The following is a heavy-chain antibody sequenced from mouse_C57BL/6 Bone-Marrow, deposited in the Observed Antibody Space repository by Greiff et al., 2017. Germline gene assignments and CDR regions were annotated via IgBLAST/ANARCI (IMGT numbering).Heavy chain of an antibody. CDR3: AREYYGSRNPNFDV. CDR1: GYTFTSYW. J-gene: IGHJ1*03. Sequence: QVQLQQSGAELVMPGASVKLSCKASGYTFTSYWMHWVKQRPGQGLEWIGEIDPSDSYTNYNQKFKGKSTLTVDKSSSTAYMQLSSLTSEDSAVYYCAREYYGSRNPNFDVWGTGTTVTVSS. CDR2: IDPSDSYT. V-gene: IGHV1-69*01. D-gene: IGHD1-1*01.